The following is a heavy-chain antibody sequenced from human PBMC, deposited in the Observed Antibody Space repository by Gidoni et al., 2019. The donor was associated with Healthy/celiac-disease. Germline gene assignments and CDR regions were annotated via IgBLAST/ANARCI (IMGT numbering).Heavy chain of an antibody. D-gene: IGHD4-17*01. CDR2: ISYDGSNK. V-gene: IGHV3-30*18. Sequence: QVQLVESGGGVVQPGRTLRLSCAASGFTFSSYGMHWVAVISYDGSNKYYADSVKGRFTISRDNSKNTLYLQMNSLRAEDTAVYYCAKPQDYGDYYYYYGMDVWGQGTTVTVSS. CDR3: AKPQDYGDYYYYYGMDV. J-gene: IGHJ6*02. CDR1: GFTFSSYG.